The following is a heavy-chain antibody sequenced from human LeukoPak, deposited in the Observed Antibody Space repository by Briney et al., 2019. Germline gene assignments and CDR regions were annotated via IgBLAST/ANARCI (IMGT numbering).Heavy chain of an antibody. CDR3: AGGFDSSKMAY. CDR1: GGSISSAGHY. Sequence: SETLSLTCTVSGGSISSAGHYWSWIRQHPGKGLEWIGCIYDSRFTYYNPCLESPVNISVGSSEKQLSLKLTSVTAADTAAYYCAGGFDSSKMAYWGQGTLVTVSS. CDR2: IYDSRFT. J-gene: IGHJ4*02. D-gene: IGHD6-13*01. V-gene: IGHV4-31*01.